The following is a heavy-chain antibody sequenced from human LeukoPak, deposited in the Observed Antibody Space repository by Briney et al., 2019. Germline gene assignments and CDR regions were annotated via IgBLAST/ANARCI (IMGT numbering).Heavy chain of an antibody. Sequence: SETLSLTCAVYGESFSGYYWSWVRQPPGKGLEWIGEINQSGTTNYNPSLKSRVTISVDTSQNQFSLNLSSVTAADTAVYYCAKSTYYYDTFVNAFDLWGQGTVVTVST. D-gene: IGHD3-22*01. CDR3: AKSTYYYDTFVNAFDL. CDR2: INQSGTT. J-gene: IGHJ3*01. V-gene: IGHV4-34*01. CDR1: GESFSGYY.